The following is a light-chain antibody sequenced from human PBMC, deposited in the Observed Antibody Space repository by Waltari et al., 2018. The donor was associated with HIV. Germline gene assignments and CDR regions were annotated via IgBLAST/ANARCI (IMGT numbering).Light chain of an antibody. CDR3: AAWDDSLNGPWV. J-gene: IGLJ3*02. CDR1: SSNIGSNT. V-gene: IGLV1-44*01. Sequence: QSVLTQPPSASGTPGQRVTISCSGSSSNIGSNTVNWYQQLPGTAPKLLIYSNMQRPSGVPDRFSGSKSGTSAALAISGLQSEEEADYYCAAWDDSLNGPWVFGGGTKLTVL. CDR2: SNM.